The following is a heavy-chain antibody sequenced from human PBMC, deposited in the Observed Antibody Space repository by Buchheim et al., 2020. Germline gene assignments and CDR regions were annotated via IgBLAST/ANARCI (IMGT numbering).Heavy chain of an antibody. Sequence: EVQLVESGGGLVQPGGSLRLSCAASGFSFSSCWMHWVRQTPGKGLLWVSRTNTDGTYTSYSESVKGRFTISRDNARNMVYFEMNSLRAEDTAVYYCVSPGIRDGYDFDYWGQGT. CDR3: VSPGIRDGYDFDY. D-gene: IGHD5-24*01. CDR1: GFSFSSCW. J-gene: IGHJ4*02. V-gene: IGHV3-74*01. CDR2: TNTDGTYT.